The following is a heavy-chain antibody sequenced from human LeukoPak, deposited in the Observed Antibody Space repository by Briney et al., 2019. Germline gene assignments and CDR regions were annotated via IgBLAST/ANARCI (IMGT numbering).Heavy chain of an antibody. CDR2: IWYDGSNK. J-gene: IGHJ4*02. CDR1: GFTFNIYG. Sequence: GGSLRLSCAASGFTFNIYGMHWVRQAPGKGLEWVAVIWYDGSNKYYADSVKGRFTISRDNSKNTLYLQMNSLRAEDTAVYYCARDEDIGVTAPDYWGQGTLVTVSS. V-gene: IGHV3-33*01. D-gene: IGHD2-15*01. CDR3: ARDEDIGVTAPDY.